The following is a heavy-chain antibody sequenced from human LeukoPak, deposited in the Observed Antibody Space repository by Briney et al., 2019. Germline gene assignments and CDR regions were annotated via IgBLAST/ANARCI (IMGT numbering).Heavy chain of an antibody. D-gene: IGHD3-22*01. J-gene: IGHJ4*02. V-gene: IGHV4-34*01. CDR2: INHSGST. Sequence: PSETLSLTCAVYGGSFSGYYWSWIRQPPGKGLEWIGEINHSGSTNYNPSLKSRVTVSVDTSKNQFSLKLSSVTAADTAVYYCARVTMWLLPLFDYWGQGTLVTVSS. CDR1: GGSFSGYY. CDR3: ARVTMWLLPLFDY.